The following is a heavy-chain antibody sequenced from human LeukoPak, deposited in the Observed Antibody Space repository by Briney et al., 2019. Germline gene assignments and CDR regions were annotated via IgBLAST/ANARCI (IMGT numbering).Heavy chain of an antibody. Sequence: GGSLRLSCAASGFTFSSYGMHWVRQAPGKGLEWVAVIWYDGSNKYYADSVKGRFTISRDNSKNTLYLQMNSVRAEDTAVYYCARARLGNDAFDIWGQGTMVTVSS. CDR1: GFTFSSYG. J-gene: IGHJ3*02. CDR3: ARARLGNDAFDI. V-gene: IGHV3-33*01. CDR2: IWYDGSNK. D-gene: IGHD3-16*01.